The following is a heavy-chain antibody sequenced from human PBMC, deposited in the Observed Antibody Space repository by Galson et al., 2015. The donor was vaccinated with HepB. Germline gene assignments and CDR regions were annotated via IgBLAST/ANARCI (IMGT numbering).Heavy chain of an antibody. J-gene: IGHJ4*02. D-gene: IGHD2-2*01. CDR3: ARGLGTNIVVVPAAIYY. V-gene: IGHV1-46*01. Sequence: SVKVSCKASGYTFTSYYMHWVRQAPGQGLEWMGIINPSGGSTSYAQKFQGRVTMTRDTSTSTVYMELSSLRSEDTAVYYCARGLGTNIVVVPAAIYYWGQGTLVTVSS. CDR2: INPSGGST. CDR1: GYTFTSYY.